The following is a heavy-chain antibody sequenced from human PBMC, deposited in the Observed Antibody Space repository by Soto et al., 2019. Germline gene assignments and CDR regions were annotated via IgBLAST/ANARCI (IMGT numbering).Heavy chain of an antibody. Sequence: PGGSLRLSCAASGFTFSSYGMHWVRQAPGKGLEWVAVIWYDGSNKYYADSVKGRFTISRDNSKNTLYLQMNSLRAEDTAVYYCAREYDFWSGHYVMDFWGQGSTVIVSS. V-gene: IGHV3-33*01. CDR3: AREYDFWSGHYVMDF. D-gene: IGHD3-3*01. CDR1: GFTFSSYG. CDR2: IWYDGSNK. J-gene: IGHJ6*02.